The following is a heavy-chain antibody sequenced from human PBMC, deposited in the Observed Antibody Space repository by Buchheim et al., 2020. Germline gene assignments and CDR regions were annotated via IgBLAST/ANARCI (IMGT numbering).Heavy chain of an antibody. CDR2: VSNDGRDK. CDR1: TFFNNYA. J-gene: IGHJ4*02. Sequence: QVQLVESRGGVVQPGRSLTLSCATSTFFNNYAMHWVRQAPGKGLEWVAVVSNDGRDKHHADSVKGRFLISRDNSRNTIFLQMNSLRTEDTAVYYCARDTSVSANYYFDYWGQGTL. D-gene: IGHD5/OR15-5a*01. CDR3: ARDTSVSANYYFDY. V-gene: IGHV3-30*04.